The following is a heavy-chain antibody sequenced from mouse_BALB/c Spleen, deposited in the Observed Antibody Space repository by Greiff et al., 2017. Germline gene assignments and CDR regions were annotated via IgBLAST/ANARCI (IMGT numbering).Heavy chain of an antibody. CDR1: GYTFTSYW. Sequence: LQQPGSELVRPGASVKLSCKASGYTFTSYWMHWVKQRPGQGLEWIGNIYPGSGSTNYDEKFKSKATLTVDTSSSTAYMQLSSLTSEDSAVYYCTRTATRDYAMDYWGQGTSVTVSS. J-gene: IGHJ4*01. CDR2: IYPGSGST. CDR3: TRTATRDYAMDY. D-gene: IGHD1-2*01. V-gene: IGHV1S22*01.